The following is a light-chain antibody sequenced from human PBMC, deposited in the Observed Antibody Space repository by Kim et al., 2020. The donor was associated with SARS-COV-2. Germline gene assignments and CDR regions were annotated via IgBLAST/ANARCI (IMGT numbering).Light chain of an antibody. J-gene: IGKJ4*01. Sequence: LSPGERAPLSCRASQSVSSSLAWYQQKPGQAPRLLIYDASNRATGIPARFSGSGSGTDFTLTINSLEPEDFAVYYCQQRSNWPLTFGGGTKLDIK. CDR1: QSVSSS. CDR2: DAS. CDR3: QQRSNWPLT. V-gene: IGKV3-11*01.